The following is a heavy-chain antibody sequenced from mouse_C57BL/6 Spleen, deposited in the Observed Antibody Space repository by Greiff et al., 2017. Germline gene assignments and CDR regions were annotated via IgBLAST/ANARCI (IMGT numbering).Heavy chain of an antibody. CDR1: GYTFTSYW. D-gene: IGHD1-1*01. J-gene: IGHJ2*01. CDR3: ARRGITTVVFDY. CDR2: IDPSDSYT. V-gene: IGHV1-69*01. Sequence: VKLQQPGAELVMPGASVKLSCKASGYTFTSYWMHWVKQRPGQGLEWIGEIDPSDSYTNYNQKFKGKSTLTVDKSSSTAYMKLSRLTSEDSAVYYCARRGITTVVFDYWGQGTTLTVSS.